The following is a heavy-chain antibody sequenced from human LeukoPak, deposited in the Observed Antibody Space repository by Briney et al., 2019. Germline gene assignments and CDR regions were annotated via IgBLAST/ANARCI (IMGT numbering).Heavy chain of an antibody. CDR2: IRYDGSNK. J-gene: IGHJ4*02. CDR1: GFTFSSYS. CDR3: AKDPDSSGYYPVYYFDY. V-gene: IGHV3-30*02. D-gene: IGHD3-22*01. Sequence: GGSLRLSCAASGFTFSSYSMNWVRQAPGKGLEWVAFIRYDGSNKYYADSVKGRFTISRDNSKNTLYLQMNSLRAEDTAVYYCAKDPDSSGYYPVYYFDYWGQGTLVTVSS.